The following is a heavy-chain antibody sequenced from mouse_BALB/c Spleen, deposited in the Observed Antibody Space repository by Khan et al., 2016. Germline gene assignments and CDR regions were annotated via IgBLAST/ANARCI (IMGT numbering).Heavy chain of an antibody. CDR1: GYSITSDYA. CDR2: ISYSGST. J-gene: IGHJ3*01. D-gene: IGHD2-14*01. CDR3: AYYRYESWFAY. V-gene: IGHV3-2*02. Sequence: EVQLVESGPGLVKPSQSLSLTCTVTGYSITSDYAWNWIRQFPGNKLEWMGYISYSGSTSYNPSLKSRISITRDTSKNQFFLQLNSVTTEDTATYYCAYYRYESWFAYWGQGTLVTVSA.